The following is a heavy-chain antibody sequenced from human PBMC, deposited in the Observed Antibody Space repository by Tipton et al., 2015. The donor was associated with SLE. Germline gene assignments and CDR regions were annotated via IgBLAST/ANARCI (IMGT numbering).Heavy chain of an antibody. J-gene: IGHJ4*02. D-gene: IGHD2-2*01. CDR3: AKAGIVAAPYYFDY. V-gene: IGHV3-9*01. CDR1: GFTFDDYA. CDR2: ISWNSGSI. Sequence: SLRLSCAASGFTFDDYAMHWVRQAPGKGLEWVSGISWNSGSIGYADSVKGRFTISRDNAKNSLYLQMNSLRAEDTAVYYCAKAGIVAAPYYFDYWGQGTLVTVSS.